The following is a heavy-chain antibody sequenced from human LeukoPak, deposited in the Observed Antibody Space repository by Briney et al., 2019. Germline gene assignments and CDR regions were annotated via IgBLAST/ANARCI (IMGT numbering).Heavy chain of an antibody. CDR3: ARDQPGDTAMGYYYYYGMDV. D-gene: IGHD5-18*01. CDR1: GGSISSYY. CDR2: IYTSGST. J-gene: IGHJ6*02. Sequence: PSETLSLTCTVSGGSISSYYWSWIRQPAGKGLEWIGRIYTSGSTNYNPSLKSRVTMSVDTSKNQFSLKLSSVTAADTAVYYCARDQPGDTAMGYYYYYGMDVWGQGTTVTVSS. V-gene: IGHV4-4*07.